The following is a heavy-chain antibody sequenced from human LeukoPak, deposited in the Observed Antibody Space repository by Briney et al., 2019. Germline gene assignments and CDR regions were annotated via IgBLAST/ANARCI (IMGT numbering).Heavy chain of an antibody. CDR1: GYTFTGYY. Sequence: ASVDVSCKASGYTFTGYYMHWVRQAPGQGLESMGWINPNSGGTNYAQTFQGWVTMTRDTSISTAYMELSRLRSDDTAVYYCARGLDRQQLVVPGYWGQGTLVTVSS. J-gene: IGHJ4*02. CDR3: ARGLDRQQLVVPGY. V-gene: IGHV1-2*04. CDR2: INPNSGGT. D-gene: IGHD6-13*01.